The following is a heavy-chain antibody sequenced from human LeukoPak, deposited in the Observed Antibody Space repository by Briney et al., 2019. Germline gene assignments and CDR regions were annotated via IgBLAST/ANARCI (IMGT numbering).Heavy chain of an antibody. V-gene: IGHV5-51*01. D-gene: IGHD3-22*01. Sequence: GESLKISCKGSGYSFTSYWIGWVRQMPGKGLEWMGIIYPGDSDTRYSPSFQGQVTISADKSISTAYLQWSSLKASDTAMYYCARGEYCYDSSGYWQFDYWGQGTLVTVSS. J-gene: IGHJ4*02. CDR1: GYSFTSYW. CDR2: IYPGDSDT. CDR3: ARGEYCYDSSGYWQFDY.